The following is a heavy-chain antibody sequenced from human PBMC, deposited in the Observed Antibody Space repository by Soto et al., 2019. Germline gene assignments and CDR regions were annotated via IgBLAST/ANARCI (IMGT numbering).Heavy chain of an antibody. J-gene: IGHJ4*01. CDR3: AKAHVMVVAGSTFDY. CDR2: VYYSGSS. D-gene: IGHD6-19*01. CDR1: GGSIGGRY. V-gene: IGHV4-59*08. Sequence: ASETLSLTCTVSGGSIGGRYWGWIRQPPGKGLEWIGYVYYSGSSTSNPPLKSRVTMSADTSKNQLSLKVRSVTAADTAVYYCAKAHVMVVAGSTFDYWGHGTLVTVSS.